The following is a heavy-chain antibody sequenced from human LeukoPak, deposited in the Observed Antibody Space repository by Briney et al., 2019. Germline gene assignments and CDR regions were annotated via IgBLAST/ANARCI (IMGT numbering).Heavy chain of an antibody. V-gene: IGHV1-69*05. CDR2: IIPIFGTA. J-gene: IGHJ5*02. CDR3: ARDLGYCSSTSCYSWFDP. D-gene: IGHD2-2*02. Sequence: SVKVSCKASGGTFSSYAISWVRQAPGQGLEWMGGIIPIFGTANYAQKFQGRVTIATDESTSTAYMELSSLRSEDTAVYYCARDLGYCSSTSCYSWFDPWGQGTLVTVSS. CDR1: GGTFSSYA.